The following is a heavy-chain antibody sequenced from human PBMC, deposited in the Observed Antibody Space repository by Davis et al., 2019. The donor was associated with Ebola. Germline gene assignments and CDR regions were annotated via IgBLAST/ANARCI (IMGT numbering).Heavy chain of an antibody. D-gene: IGHD6-13*01. CDR2: ISYDGSNK. J-gene: IGHJ6*02. CDR1: GFTFSSYG. Sequence: GGSLRLSCAASGFTFSSYGMHWVRQAPGKGLEWVAVISYDGSNKYYADSVKGRFTISRDNSKNTLYLQMNSLRAEDTAVYYCAGSRYSIAAAGTKGYYYYYGMDVWGQGTTVTVSS. V-gene: IGHV3-30*03. CDR3: AGSRYSIAAAGTKGYYYYYGMDV.